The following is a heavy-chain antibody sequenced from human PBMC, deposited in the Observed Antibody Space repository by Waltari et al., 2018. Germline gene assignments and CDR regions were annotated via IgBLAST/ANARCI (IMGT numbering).Heavy chain of an antibody. J-gene: IGHJ3*02. CDR3: AKVPETVGASPGTFDI. D-gene: IGHD1-26*01. CDR2: ISGSGGST. V-gene: IGHV3-23*04. Sequence: EVQLVESGGGLVQPGGSLRLSCAASGFTFSSYAMSWVRQAPGKGLEWVSAISGSGGSTYYADSVKGRFTISRDNSKNTLYLQMNSLRAEDTAVYYCAKVPETVGASPGTFDIWGQGTMVTVSS. CDR1: GFTFSSYA.